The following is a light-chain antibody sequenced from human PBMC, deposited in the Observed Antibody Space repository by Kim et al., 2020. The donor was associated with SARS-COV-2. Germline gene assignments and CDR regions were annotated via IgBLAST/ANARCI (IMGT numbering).Light chain of an antibody. CDR2: EDN. CDR3: QSYDSSNVV. J-gene: IGLJ2*01. V-gene: IGLV6-57*04. Sequence: NFMLTQPHSVSESQGKTVTISCTRSSCSIASNFVQWYQPRPGSAPTTVIYEDNQRPSGVPDRFSGSIDSCSNSASLTISGLKTEDEADYYCQSYDSSNVVFGGGTKLTVL. CDR1: SCSIASNF.